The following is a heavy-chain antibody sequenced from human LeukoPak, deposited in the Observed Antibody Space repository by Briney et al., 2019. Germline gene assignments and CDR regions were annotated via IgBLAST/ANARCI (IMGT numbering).Heavy chain of an antibody. J-gene: IGHJ3*02. CDR3: VREDEHDAFDI. CDR2: TASRGSPT. CDR1: GFTFSSSE. D-gene: IGHD1/OR15-1a*01. Sequence: GGSLRLSCGASGFTFSSSEMSWVRQAPGKGLEWLSYTASRGSPTFYADSVQGRFIISRDNAKNSLFLQMNSLRVEDTAVYYCVREDEHDAFDIWGQGKMVTVSS. V-gene: IGHV3-48*03.